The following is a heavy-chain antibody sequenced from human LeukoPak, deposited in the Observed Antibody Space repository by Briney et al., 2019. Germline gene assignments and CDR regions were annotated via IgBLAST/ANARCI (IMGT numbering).Heavy chain of an antibody. J-gene: IGHJ4*02. CDR1: GFTFSSYA. V-gene: IGHV3-30-3*01. Sequence: GGSLRLSCAASGFTFSSYAMHWVRQAPGKGLEWVAVISYDGSNKYYADSVKGRFTISRDNSKNTLYLQMNSLRAEDTAVYYCARDGGSGWSSAFFDHWGQGTLVTVSS. D-gene: IGHD6-19*01. CDR3: ARDGGSGWSSAFFDH. CDR2: ISYDGSNK.